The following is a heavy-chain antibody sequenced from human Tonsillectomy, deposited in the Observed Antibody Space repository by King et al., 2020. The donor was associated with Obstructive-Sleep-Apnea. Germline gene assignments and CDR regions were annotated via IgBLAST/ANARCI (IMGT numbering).Heavy chain of an antibody. Sequence: VQLVESGGGLVQPGGSLRLSCAASGFNFRSFRMTWVRQAPGKGLEWVSVISGSGANTYYPDSVKGRFTISRDNSKNTVDLEMNSLRVEDTAVYYCAKVVALIFQGGSHYYLDDWGQGSLVTVSP. D-gene: IGHD3-3*02. CDR1: GFNFRSFR. J-gene: IGHJ4*02. CDR2: ISGSGANT. V-gene: IGHV3-23*04. CDR3: AKVVALIFQGGSHYYLDD.